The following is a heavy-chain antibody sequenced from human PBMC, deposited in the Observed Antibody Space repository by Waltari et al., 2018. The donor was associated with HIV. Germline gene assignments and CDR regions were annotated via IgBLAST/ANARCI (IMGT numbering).Heavy chain of an antibody. CDR2: ISYDGNNK. D-gene: IGHD3-22*01. CDR1: GCPFSTSG. V-gene: IGHV3-30*18. J-gene: IGHJ4*02. CDR3: VKDRGTFTMINEY. Sequence: QVQLVESGGGVVQPGRSLRLSCAASGCPFSTSGMHWVRQAPGKGLEWVAVISYDGNNKNYADSVKGRFTISRDNSKNTLYLQMNSLRADDTALYYCVKDRGTFTMINEYWGQGTLVTVSS.